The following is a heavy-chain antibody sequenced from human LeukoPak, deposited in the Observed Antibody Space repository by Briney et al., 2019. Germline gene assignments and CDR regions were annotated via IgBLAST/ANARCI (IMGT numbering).Heavy chain of an antibody. J-gene: IGHJ6*02. V-gene: IGHV3-30*18. CDR2: ISYDGSNK. CDR1: GSTFSSYG. D-gene: IGHD3-3*01. Sequence: GRSLRLSCAASGSTFSSYGMHWVRQAPGKGLEWVAVISYDGSNKYYADSVKGRFTISRDNSKNTLYLQMNSLRAEDTAVYYCAKDSPKNYDFWSGYLNYYYYYGMDVWGQGTTVTVSS. CDR3: AKDSPKNYDFWSGYLNYYYYYGMDV.